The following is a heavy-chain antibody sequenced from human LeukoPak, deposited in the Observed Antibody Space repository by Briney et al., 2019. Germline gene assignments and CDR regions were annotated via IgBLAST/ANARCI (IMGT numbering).Heavy chain of an antibody. CDR3: AKDPYSSPYYGPGY. CDR2: INGSGDRK. CDR1: GFTFSSYA. Sequence: PGESLRLSCAASGFTFSSYAMSWVRQAPGKGLEWVSTINGSGDRKYYTDSVKGRFTIFRVSSENTLYLQMNSLRADDTAVYYCAKDPYSSPYYGPGYLGQGTLVTVSS. D-gene: IGHD6-19*01. J-gene: IGHJ4*02. V-gene: IGHV3-23*01.